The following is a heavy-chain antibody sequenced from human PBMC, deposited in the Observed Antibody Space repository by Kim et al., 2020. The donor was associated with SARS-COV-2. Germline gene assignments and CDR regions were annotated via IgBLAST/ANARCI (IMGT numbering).Heavy chain of an antibody. J-gene: IGHJ3*02. D-gene: IGHD2-15*01. CDR2: INTNTGNP. CDR1: GYTFTSYA. V-gene: IGHV7-4-1*02. Sequence: ASVKVSCKASGYTFTSYAMNWVRQAPGQGLEWMGWINTNTGNPTYAPGFTGRFVFSLDTSVSTAYLQISSLKAEETAVYYCARAARAYCSGGSCYRYDAFDIWGQGTMVTVSS. CDR3: ARAARAYCSGGSCYRYDAFDI.